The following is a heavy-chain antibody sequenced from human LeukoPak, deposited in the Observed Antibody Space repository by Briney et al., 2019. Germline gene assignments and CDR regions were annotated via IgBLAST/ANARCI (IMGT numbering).Heavy chain of an antibody. CDR2: ISSSSSYI. V-gene: IGHV3-21*01. CDR1: GFTFSSYS. CDR3: AREDSYYYGSGSYPFDY. J-gene: IGHJ4*02. D-gene: IGHD3-10*01. Sequence: PRGSLRLSCAASGFTFSSYSMNWVRQAPGKGLEWVSSISSSSSYIYYADSVKGRFTISRDNAKNSLYLQMNSLRAEDTAVYYCAREDSYYYGSGSYPFDYWGQGTLVTVSS.